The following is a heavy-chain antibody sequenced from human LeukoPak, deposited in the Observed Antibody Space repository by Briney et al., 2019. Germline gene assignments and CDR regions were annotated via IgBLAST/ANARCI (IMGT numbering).Heavy chain of an antibody. D-gene: IGHD2-2*01. CDR1: GYSISSVYY. Sequence: PSETLSLTCAVSGYSISSVYYWGWIRQPPGKGLECIGSISHIGSTYYNPSLKSRVTISVDTSKNQYSLKLSSVTAADTAVYYCARSGGYCSSASCYVNWFDPWGQGTLVTVS. J-gene: IGHJ5*02. CDR3: ARSGGYCSSASCYVNWFDP. CDR2: ISHIGST. V-gene: IGHV4-38-2*01.